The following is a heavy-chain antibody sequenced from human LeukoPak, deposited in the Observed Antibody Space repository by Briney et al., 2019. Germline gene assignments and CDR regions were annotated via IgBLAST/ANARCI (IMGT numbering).Heavy chain of an antibody. CDR1: GFIFSRYW. Sequence: GGALRLSCAASGFIFSRYWMSWVRQAAGKGLEWVSYISSSCSTIYYADSVKGRFTISRDNAKNSLYLQMNSLRAEDTAVYYCAKDGDLGAAAYYFDSWGQGTLVTVSS. V-gene: IGHV3-48*04. CDR3: AKDGDLGAAAYYFDS. J-gene: IGHJ4*02. CDR2: ISSSCSTI. D-gene: IGHD6-13*01.